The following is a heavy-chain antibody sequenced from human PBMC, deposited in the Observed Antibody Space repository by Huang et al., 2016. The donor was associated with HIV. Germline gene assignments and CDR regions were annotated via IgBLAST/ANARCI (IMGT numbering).Heavy chain of an antibody. CDR2: IRFDGGLQ. J-gene: IGHJ4*02. CDR3: AKEGEVGWLGPLDY. V-gene: IGHV3-30*02. D-gene: IGHD3-22*01. CDR1: GFTFSSFG. Sequence: QVQLVESGGGVVQPGGSLRLSCAASGFTFSSFGMHWVGQAPGKGPEWVAYIRFDGGLQYYVDSVKGRFTISRDNSKNTLYLEMKSLNDEDTAVYYCAKEGEVGWLGPLDYWGQGTLVSVSS.